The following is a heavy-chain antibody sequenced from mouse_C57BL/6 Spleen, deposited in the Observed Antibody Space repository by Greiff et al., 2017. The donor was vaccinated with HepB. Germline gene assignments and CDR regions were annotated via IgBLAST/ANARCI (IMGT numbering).Heavy chain of an antibody. Sequence: QVQLQQSGAELARPGASVKLSCKASGYTFTSYGISWVKQRTGQGLEWIGEIYPRSGNTYYNEKFKGKATLTADKSSSTAYMELRSLTSEDSAVYFCARYRDLDGYYGFDYAMDYWGQGTSVTVSS. CDR2: IYPRSGNT. D-gene: IGHD2-3*01. J-gene: IGHJ4*01. CDR3: ARYRDLDGYYGFDYAMDY. CDR1: GYTFTSYG. V-gene: IGHV1-81*01.